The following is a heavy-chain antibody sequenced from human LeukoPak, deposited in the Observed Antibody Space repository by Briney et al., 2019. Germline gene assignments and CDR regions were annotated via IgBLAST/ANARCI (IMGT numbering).Heavy chain of an antibody. CDR1: GGSISSGSYY. J-gene: IGHJ5*02. Sequence: SQTLSLTCTVSGGSISSGSYYWSWIRQPAGKGLEWIGRIYTSGSTNYNPSLKSRVTISVDTSKNQFSLKLSSVTAADTAVYYCARQGGYSSSWYESTGFDPWGQGTLVTVSS. CDR2: IYTSGST. D-gene: IGHD6-13*01. CDR3: ARQGGYSSSWYESTGFDP. V-gene: IGHV4-61*02.